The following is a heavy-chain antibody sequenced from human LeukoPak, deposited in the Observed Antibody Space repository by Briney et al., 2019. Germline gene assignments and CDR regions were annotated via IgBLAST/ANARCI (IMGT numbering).Heavy chain of an antibody. J-gene: IGHJ4*02. Sequence: GGSLRLSCAASGFTFSSYSMNWVRQAPGKGLEWVSSISSSSSYIYYADSVKGRFTISRDNAKNSLYLQMNSLRAEDTAVYYCARGPLAVAGTVFDYWGQGTLVTVSS. CDR1: GFTFSSYS. CDR3: ARGPLAVAGTVFDY. V-gene: IGHV3-21*01. CDR2: ISSSSSYI. D-gene: IGHD6-19*01.